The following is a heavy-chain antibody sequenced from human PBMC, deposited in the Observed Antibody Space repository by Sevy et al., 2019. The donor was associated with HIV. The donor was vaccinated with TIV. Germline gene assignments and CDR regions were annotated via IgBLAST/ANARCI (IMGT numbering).Heavy chain of an antibody. Sequence: SETLSLTCAVSGYSISSDYYWGWIRQPPGKGLEWIGRIYHSGNSYYNPSLKSRVTISVDTSKNQFSLKLSSVTAAETAVYYCARAIGTQVAGLYYFDYWGQGTLVTVSS. V-gene: IGHV4-38-2*01. CDR3: ARAIGTQVAGLYYFDY. CDR1: GYSISSDYY. CDR2: IYHSGNS. D-gene: IGHD6-19*01. J-gene: IGHJ4*02.